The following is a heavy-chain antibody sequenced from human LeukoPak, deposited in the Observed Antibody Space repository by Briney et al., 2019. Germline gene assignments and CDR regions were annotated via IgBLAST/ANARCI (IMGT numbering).Heavy chain of an antibody. D-gene: IGHD3-16*01. CDR2: ISTSVNP. J-gene: IGHJ6*03. CDR1: GGSISSGSYY. V-gene: IGHV4-61*02. CDR3: ARAPGGRRAYYMDV. Sequence: SETLSLTCTVSGGSISSGSYYWNWIRQPAGKGLEWIGRISTSVNPNYNPSLKSRVTISVDTSKNQFSLKLNSVTAADTAVYYCARAPGGRRAYYMDVWGKGTTVTISS.